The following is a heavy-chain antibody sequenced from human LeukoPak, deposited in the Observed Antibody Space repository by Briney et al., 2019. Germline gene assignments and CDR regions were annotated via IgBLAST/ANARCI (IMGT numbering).Heavy chain of an antibody. CDR2: IIPIFGIA. CDR3: ARGDGGGDGYNPYYFDY. V-gene: IGHV1-69*04. Sequence: SVKVSCKASGGTFSSYAISWVRQAPGQGLEWMGMIIPIFGIANYAQKFQGRVTITADKSTSTAYMELSSLRSEDTAVYYCARGDGGGDGYNPYYFDYWGQGTLVTVSS. CDR1: GGTFSSYA. J-gene: IGHJ4*02. D-gene: IGHD5-24*01.